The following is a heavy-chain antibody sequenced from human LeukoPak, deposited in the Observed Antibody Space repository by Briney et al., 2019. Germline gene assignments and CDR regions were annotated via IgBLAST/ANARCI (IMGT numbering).Heavy chain of an antibody. D-gene: IGHD4-17*01. CDR2: IYYSGST. V-gene: IGHV4-31*03. Sequence: PSQTLSLTCTVSGGSISSGGYYWSWIRQHPGKGLEWIGYIYYSGSTYYNPSLKSRVTISVDTSKNQFSLKLSSVTAADTAVYYCASEALNPFDTVNNAFDIWGQGTMVTVSS. CDR1: GGSISSGGYY. CDR3: ASEALNPFDTVNNAFDI. J-gene: IGHJ3*02.